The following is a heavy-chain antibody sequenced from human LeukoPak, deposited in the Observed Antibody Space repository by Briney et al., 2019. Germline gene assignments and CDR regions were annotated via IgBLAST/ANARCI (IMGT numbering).Heavy chain of an antibody. D-gene: IGHD6-13*01. CDR1: GFTFSSYA. V-gene: IGHV3-30-3*01. Sequence: GGSLTLSCAASGFTFSSYAMHWVRQAPGKGLEWVAVISYDGSNKYYADSVKGRFTISRDNSKNTLYLQMNSLRAEDTAVYYCARLSIAAAGTGDYWGQGTLVTVSS. J-gene: IGHJ4*02. CDR3: ARLSIAAAGTGDY. CDR2: ISYDGSNK.